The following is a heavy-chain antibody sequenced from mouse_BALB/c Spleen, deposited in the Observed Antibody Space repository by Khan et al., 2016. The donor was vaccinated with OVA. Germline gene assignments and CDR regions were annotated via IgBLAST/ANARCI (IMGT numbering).Heavy chain of an antibody. J-gene: IGHJ3*01. CDR2: INPSNGGT. D-gene: IGHD2-2*01. CDR1: GYPFTSYY. CDR3: TRSGYGSFAY. V-gene: IGHV1S81*02. Sequence: QVQLKESGAELEKPGASVKLSCKASGYPFTSYYLYWVKQRPGQGLEWIGDINPSNGGTNFNEKFKSKATLTVDKSSSTAYIQLNSLTSEDSEVYYCTRSGYGSFAYWGQGTLVTVS.